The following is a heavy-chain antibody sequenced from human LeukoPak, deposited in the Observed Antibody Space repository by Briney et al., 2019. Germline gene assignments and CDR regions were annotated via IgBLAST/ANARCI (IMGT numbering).Heavy chain of an antibody. V-gene: IGHV4-34*01. Sequence: SSETLSLTCAVYGGSFSGYYWSWIRQPPGKGLEWIGEINHSGSTNYNPSLKSRVTISVDTSKNQFSRKLSSVTAADTAVYYCARGPYYYDSSGYYRDVFYIWGQGTMVTVSS. CDR1: GGSFSGYY. CDR3: ARGPYYYDSSGYYRDVFYI. CDR2: INHSGST. D-gene: IGHD3-22*01. J-gene: IGHJ3*02.